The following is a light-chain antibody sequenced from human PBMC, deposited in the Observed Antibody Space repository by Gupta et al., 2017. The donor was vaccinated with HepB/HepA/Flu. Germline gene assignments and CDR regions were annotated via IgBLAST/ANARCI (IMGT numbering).Light chain of an antibody. CDR2: VLS. V-gene: IGKV2-40*01. Sequence: TPGESASIPCRSSQSLLDSDDGHIYLDWYLQKPGESPQLLLYVLSNGASGVLDRFSGSGSGTDFTLNISRVEAEDVGIYYCMQRMDFASGTFGQGTKLEIK. J-gene: IGKJ2*02. CDR1: QSLLDSDDGHIY. CDR3: MQRMDFASGT.